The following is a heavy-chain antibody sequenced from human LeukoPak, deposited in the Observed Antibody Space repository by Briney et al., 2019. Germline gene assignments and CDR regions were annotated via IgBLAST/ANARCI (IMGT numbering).Heavy chain of an antibody. CDR2: LHYDGSRK. CDR1: GFTFSSYG. V-gene: IGHV3-30*02. J-gene: IGHJ4*02. Sequence: GGSLRLSCAASGFTFSSYGMHWARQAPGKGLEWVAILHYDGSRKYYADSVKGRFTISGDNSKNTLYLQMNSLRPVDTAVYYCAKDLCASCYGFDYWGQGTLVTVSS. D-gene: IGHD2-2*01. CDR3: AKDLCASCYGFDY.